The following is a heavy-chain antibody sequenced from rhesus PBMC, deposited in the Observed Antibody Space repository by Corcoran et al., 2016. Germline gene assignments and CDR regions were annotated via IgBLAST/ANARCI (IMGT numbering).Heavy chain of an antibody. CDR1: GFTFGSYA. D-gene: IGHD4-17*01. V-gene: IGHV1-198*02. J-gene: IGHJ3*01. Sequence: QVQLVQSGAEVKKPGASVKVSCKAAGFTFGSYAINWVRQAPGPGLEWMGVSIPLVGITNYAGKFQGSCTITADTSTSTAYMELSSLRSEDRAVQYCARGTNYGLHDAFDFWGQGLRVTGSS. CDR2: SIPLVGIT. CDR3: ARGTNYGLHDAFDF.